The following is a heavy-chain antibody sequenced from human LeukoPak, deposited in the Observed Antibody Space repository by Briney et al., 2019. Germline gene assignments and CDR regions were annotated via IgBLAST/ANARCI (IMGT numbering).Heavy chain of an antibody. CDR1: GSSINVYY. CDR3: ARAVIPAAMWHSYYFMDV. CDR2: ISYSGST. Sequence: SETLSLTCTVSGSSINVYYWSWIRQSPGKGLEWIAYISYSGSTNYNPSLKSRVTISVDTSKNQFSLRLSSMAAADTAVYYCARAVIPAAMWHSYYFMDVWGKGTTVTISS. D-gene: IGHD2-2*01. J-gene: IGHJ6*03. V-gene: IGHV4-59*01.